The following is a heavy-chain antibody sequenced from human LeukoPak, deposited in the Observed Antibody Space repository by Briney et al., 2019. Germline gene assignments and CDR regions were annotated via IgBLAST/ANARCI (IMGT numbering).Heavy chain of an antibody. D-gene: IGHD6-19*01. CDR3: ARGRYSSSY. Sequence: ASVKVSCKASGYTFTSLGISWVRQAPGQGLEWMGWISAYNGNTNYAQNFQGRVTMTRDTSTSTVYMELSSLRSEDTAVYYCARGRYSSSYWGQGTLVTVSS. J-gene: IGHJ4*02. CDR1: GYTFTSLG. V-gene: IGHV1-18*01. CDR2: ISAYNGNT.